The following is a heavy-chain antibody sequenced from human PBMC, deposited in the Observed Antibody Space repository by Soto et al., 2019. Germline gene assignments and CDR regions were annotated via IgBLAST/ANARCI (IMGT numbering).Heavy chain of an antibody. J-gene: IGHJ4*02. CDR2: AYYRSKWYN. Sequence: SQTLSLTCVISGDSVSSNSAAWNWIRQSPSRGLEWLGRAYYRSKWYNDYAVSVKSRITINPDTSKNQFSLQLNSVTPEDTAVYYCAREPHKYSSSWYGFDYWGQGTLVTVSS. V-gene: IGHV6-1*01. CDR3: AREPHKYSSSWYGFDY. CDR1: GDSVSSNSAA. D-gene: IGHD6-13*01.